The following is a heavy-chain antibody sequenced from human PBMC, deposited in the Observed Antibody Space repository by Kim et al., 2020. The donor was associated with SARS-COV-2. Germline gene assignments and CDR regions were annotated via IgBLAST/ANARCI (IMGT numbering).Heavy chain of an antibody. V-gene: IGHV3-30*01. J-gene: IGHJ6*02. CDR3: ARDLADSVVWDYYYYGMDV. Sequence: RFTISRDNSKNTLYLQMNSLRAEDTAVYYCARDLADSVVWDYYYYGMDVWGQGTTVTVSS. D-gene: IGHD3-16*01.